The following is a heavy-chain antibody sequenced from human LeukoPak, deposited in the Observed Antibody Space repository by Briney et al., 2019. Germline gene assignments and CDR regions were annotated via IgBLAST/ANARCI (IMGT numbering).Heavy chain of an antibody. V-gene: IGHV3-30*18. CDR2: ISYDGSNK. J-gene: IGHJ4*02. D-gene: IGHD3-10*01. CDR3: AKVRSGLLWFGEPFDY. CDR1: GFIFSSYG. Sequence: GGSLRLSCAASGFIFSSYGMHWVRQAPGKGLEWVAVISYDGSNKYYADSVKGRFTISRDNSKNTLYLQMNSLRAEDTAVYYCAKVRSGLLWFGEPFDYWGQGTLVTVSS.